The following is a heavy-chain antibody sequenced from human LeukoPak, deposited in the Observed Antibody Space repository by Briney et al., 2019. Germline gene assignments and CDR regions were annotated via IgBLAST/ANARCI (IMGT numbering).Heavy chain of an antibody. CDR3: ARTAQYSSTSSDY. CDR2: ISAYNGNT. Sequence: ASVKVPRKASGYTFTSNGICWVRLAPAPGLEWMGWISAYNGNTNYAQKLQGRVTMTTDTSTSTGYMELRSLRSDDTAVYYCARTAQYSSTSSDYWGQGTLVTVSS. D-gene: IGHD6-13*01. V-gene: IGHV1-18*01. J-gene: IGHJ4*02. CDR1: GYTFTSNG.